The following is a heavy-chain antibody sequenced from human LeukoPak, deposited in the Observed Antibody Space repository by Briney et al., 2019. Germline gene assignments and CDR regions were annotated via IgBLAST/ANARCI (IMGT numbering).Heavy chain of an antibody. V-gene: IGHV1-69*13. CDR2: IIPKFATG. CDR1: GDTFSDSG. Sequence: SVKVSCKASGDTFSDSGMTWVRQAPGQGLEWMGTIIPKFATGKYAQKFRGRVTITADETTSTSHMALSSLTSEDTAVYYCARTLPQGDTGWFYYMDVWGTGTTVTISS. CDR3: ARTLPQGDTGWFYYMDV. D-gene: IGHD6-19*01. J-gene: IGHJ6*03.